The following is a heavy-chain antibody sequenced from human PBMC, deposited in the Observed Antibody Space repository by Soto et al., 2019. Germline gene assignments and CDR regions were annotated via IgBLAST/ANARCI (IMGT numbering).Heavy chain of an antibody. CDR3: ARVKASGVNFDY. CDR2: IYHSGST. CDR1: GGAISSRNW. D-gene: IGHD3-10*01. V-gene: IGHV4-4*02. Sequence: SETLSLTCAVSGGAISSRNWWGWVRQPPGKGLEWIGEIYHSGSTNYNPSLKSRVTISVDKSKNQFSLKLSSVTAADTAVYYCARVKASGVNFDYWGQGTLVT. J-gene: IGHJ4*02.